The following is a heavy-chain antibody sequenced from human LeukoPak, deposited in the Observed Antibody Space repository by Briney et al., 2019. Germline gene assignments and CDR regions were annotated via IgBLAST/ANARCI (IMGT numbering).Heavy chain of an antibody. Sequence: GGSLRLSCAASGFTFSSYAMSWVRQAPGKGLEWVANIKEDEYTTYYVDSVEGRFTISRDNANNALFLQLNSLRAEDTAVYYCARGDGSSSGLYFHYWGQGTLVTVSS. J-gene: IGHJ4*02. V-gene: IGHV3-7*01. D-gene: IGHD6-6*01. CDR3: ARGDGSSSGLYFHY. CDR2: IKEDEYTT. CDR1: GFTFSSYA.